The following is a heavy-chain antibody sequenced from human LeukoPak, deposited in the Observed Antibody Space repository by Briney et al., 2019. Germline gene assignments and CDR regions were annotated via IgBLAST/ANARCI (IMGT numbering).Heavy chain of an antibody. V-gene: IGHV3-23*01. J-gene: IGHJ4*02. Sequence: PGGSLRLSCAASGFTFSSYAMSWVRQAPGKGLEWVLAISGSGGSTYYADSVKGRFTISRDNSKNTLYLQMNSLRAEDTAVYYCTRDVIRGTNLGYWGQGTLVTVSS. CDR3: TRDVIRGTNLGY. D-gene: IGHD3-10*01. CDR2: ISGSGGST. CDR1: GFTFSSYA.